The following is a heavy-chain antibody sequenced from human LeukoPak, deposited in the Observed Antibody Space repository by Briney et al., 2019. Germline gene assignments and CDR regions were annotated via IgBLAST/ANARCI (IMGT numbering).Heavy chain of an antibody. Sequence: PSETLSLTSTVSGGCLSTNYWSWIRQPPGKGLEWIGYIYYSGSTNYNPSLKSRVSISVDTSKNQFSLRLSSVTAADTAVYYCARGGDYYGSGTYYAFDPWGQGTLVTVSS. CDR3: ARGGDYYGSGTYYAFDP. CDR1: GGCLSTNY. D-gene: IGHD3-10*01. J-gene: IGHJ5*02. CDR2: IYYSGST. V-gene: IGHV4-59*01.